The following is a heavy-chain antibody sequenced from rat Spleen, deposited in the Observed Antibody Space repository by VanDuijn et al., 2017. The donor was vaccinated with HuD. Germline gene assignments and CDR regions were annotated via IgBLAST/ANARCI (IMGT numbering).Heavy chain of an antibody. D-gene: IGHD2-2*01. J-gene: IGHJ1*01. Sequence: EVQLVESGGGLVQPGRSLKLSCAASGFTFSNYDMAWVRQAPTKGLEWVTSISTSGGNTYYRDSVKGRFTISRDNAKSTLYLQMDSLRSEDTATYHCARAGYLRDWYFDFWGPGAMVTVSS. CDR1: GFTFSNYD. CDR2: ISTSGGNT. CDR3: ARAGYLRDWYFDF. V-gene: IGHV5-25*01.